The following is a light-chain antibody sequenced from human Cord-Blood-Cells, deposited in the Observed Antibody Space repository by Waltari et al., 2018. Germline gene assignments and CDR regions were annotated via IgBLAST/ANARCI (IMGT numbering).Light chain of an antibody. CDR1: SSDVGGYNY. J-gene: IGLJ2*01. Sequence: QSALTQPRSVSGSPGQSVTISCTGTSSDVGGYNYVSWYQQHPGKAPKLMIYDVSKRPSGVPDRCSGSKSGNTACLTISGIQAEDEADYYCCSYAGSYTLVFGGGTKLTVL. V-gene: IGLV2-11*01. CDR3: CSYAGSYTLV. CDR2: DVS.